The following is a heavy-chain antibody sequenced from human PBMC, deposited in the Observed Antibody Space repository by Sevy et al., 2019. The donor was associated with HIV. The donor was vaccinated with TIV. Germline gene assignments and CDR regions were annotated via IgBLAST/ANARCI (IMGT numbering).Heavy chain of an antibody. V-gene: IGHV3-33*08. CDR2: IWYDGSNK. Sequence: GGSLRLSCAASGFRFRDYRMNWVRQAPGKGLEWVAVIWYDGSNKYYADSVKGRFTISRDNSKNTLYLQMNSLRAEDTAVYYCARDHGIYDFWSGYFDYWGQGTLVTVSS. D-gene: IGHD3-3*01. CDR3: ARDHGIYDFWSGYFDY. CDR1: GFRFRDYR. J-gene: IGHJ4*02.